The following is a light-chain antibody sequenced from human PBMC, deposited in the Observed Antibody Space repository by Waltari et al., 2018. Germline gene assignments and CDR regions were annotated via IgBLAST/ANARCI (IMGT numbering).Light chain of an antibody. CDR2: GAS. J-gene: IGKJ1*01. CDR3: QHYVRLPVT. V-gene: IGKV3-20*01. Sequence: EIVLTQSPGTLSLSPGERATLSCWASQNVGRALAWYQQKRGQAPRLLIYGASTRASGIPDRFSGSGSGTDFSLTINRLEPEDFAVYYCQHYVRLPVTFGQGTKVEIK. CDR1: QNVGRA.